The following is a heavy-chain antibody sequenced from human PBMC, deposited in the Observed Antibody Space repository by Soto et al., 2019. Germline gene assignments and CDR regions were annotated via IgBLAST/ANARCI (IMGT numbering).Heavy chain of an antibody. CDR1: GGSILDSTYY. J-gene: IGHJ5*02. V-gene: IGHV4-39*01. CDR3: ARQASGYYYGWFDP. D-gene: IGHD3-22*01. Sequence: QLLLQESGPGLVKPSETLSLTCTVSGGSILDSTYYWAWIRQSPGKGLEWIGTIFYSGGTFYPQSLRSRVTMSVDTSNNQFSLKLSSVTAADTAVYYCARQASGYYYGWFDPWGQGTLVTVSS. CDR2: IFYSGGT.